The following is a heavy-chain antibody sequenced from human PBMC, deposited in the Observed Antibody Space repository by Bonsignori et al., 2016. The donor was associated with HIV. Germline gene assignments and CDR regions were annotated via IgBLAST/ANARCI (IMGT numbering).Heavy chain of an antibody. CDR1: GFIIIDYW. CDR3: STKLEA. J-gene: IGHJ5*02. V-gene: IGHV3-7*01. D-gene: IGHD1-1*01. Sequence: GESLKISCAASGFIIIDYWMDWVRQAPGKGLEWVANINPDGTEKHYVDSVKGRFTISRDNAKNSVSLQVNSLRAEDTAVYYCSTKLEAWGQGTLVTVSS. CDR2: INPDGTEK.